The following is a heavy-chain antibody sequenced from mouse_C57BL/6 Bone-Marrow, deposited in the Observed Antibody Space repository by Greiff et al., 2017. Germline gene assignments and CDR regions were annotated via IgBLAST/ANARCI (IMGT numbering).Heavy chain of an antibody. CDR1: GYTFTSYW. V-gene: IGHV1-50*01. CDR2: IDPSDSYT. D-gene: IGHD2-5*01. CDR3: AREDSNYLYYFDY. J-gene: IGHJ2*01. Sequence: VQLKQPGAELVKPGASVKLSCKASGYTFTSYWMQWVKQRPGQGLEWIGEIDPSDSYTNYNQKFKGKATLTVDTSSSTAYMQLSSLTSEDSAVYYCAREDSNYLYYFDYWGQGTTLTVSS.